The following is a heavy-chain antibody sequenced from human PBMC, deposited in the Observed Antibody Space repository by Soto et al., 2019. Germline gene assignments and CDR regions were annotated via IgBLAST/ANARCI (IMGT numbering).Heavy chain of an antibody. Sequence: EVQLLESGGGLIQPGGPLRLSCVASGFMFSSSAMSWVRQDPGKGLEWVSGISDSGGYVNLADSVEGRCTISRDNSKKTLYLQMDSLRSEDTAVYYCSRVTALDSVGFGYWGQGALVTVSS. CDR2: ISDSGGYV. D-gene: IGHD1-26*01. CDR1: GFMFSSSA. J-gene: IGHJ4*02. V-gene: IGHV3-23*01. CDR3: SRVTALDSVGFGY.